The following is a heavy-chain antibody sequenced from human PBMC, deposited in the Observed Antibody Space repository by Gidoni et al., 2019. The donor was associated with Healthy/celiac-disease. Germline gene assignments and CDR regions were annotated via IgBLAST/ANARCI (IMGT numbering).Heavy chain of an antibody. CDR2: IKQDGREK. CDR3: ARTYSGGAPLYSFDI. V-gene: IGHV3-7*01. Sequence: EVQLVESGGGLVQPGGSLRLSCAASGFTFSNYWMSWVRQTPGKGLEGGGKIKQDGREKYYVDLVRGPFTISRDHAKDPLFPQMDRLRAEDGFGYYCARTYSGGAPLYSFDIWGRGTMVTVSS. J-gene: IGHJ3*02. D-gene: IGHD1-26*01. CDR1: GFTFSNYW.